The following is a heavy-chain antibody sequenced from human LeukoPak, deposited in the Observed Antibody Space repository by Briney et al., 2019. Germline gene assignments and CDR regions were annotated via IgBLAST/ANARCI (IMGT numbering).Heavy chain of an antibody. CDR1: GGSISSYY. CDR3: ASYRYSSSWMNYYYMDV. J-gene: IGHJ6*03. CDR2: IYYSGST. D-gene: IGHD6-13*01. Sequence: SETLSLTCTVSGGSISSYYWSWIRQPPWKGLEWIGYIYYSGSTNYNPSLKSRVTISVDTSKNQFSLKLSSVTAADTAVYYCASYRYSSSWMNYYYMDVWGKGTTVTVSS. V-gene: IGHV4-59*08.